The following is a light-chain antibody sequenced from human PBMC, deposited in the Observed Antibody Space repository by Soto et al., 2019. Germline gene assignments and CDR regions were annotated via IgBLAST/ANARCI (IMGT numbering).Light chain of an antibody. CDR3: QQYNAYPWT. CDR2: KAS. J-gene: IGKJ1*01. Sequence: DIQMTQSPSTLSASVGDRVTITCRASQSISSWLAWYQQKPGKAPKLLIYKASTFESGVPSNFSRSGSGTEFTLTISSLQPEDFATYYCQQYNAYPWTFGQGTKVDIK. V-gene: IGKV1-5*03. CDR1: QSISSW.